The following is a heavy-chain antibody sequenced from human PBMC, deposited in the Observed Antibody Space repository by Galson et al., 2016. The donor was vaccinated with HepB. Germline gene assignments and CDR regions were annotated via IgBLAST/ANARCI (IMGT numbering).Heavy chain of an antibody. V-gene: IGHV4-34*01. D-gene: IGHD1-14*01. Sequence: SETLSLTCAVFSGSFSRYYRSWVRQPPGKGLELIGEINHSGSTNYNPSLDSRVTISVDTSKNQFSLKVTSVTAADTAIYYCAKVNRVLADYWGQGTLVTVSS. CDR3: AKVNRVLADY. CDR1: SGSFSRYY. CDR2: INHSGST. J-gene: IGHJ4*02.